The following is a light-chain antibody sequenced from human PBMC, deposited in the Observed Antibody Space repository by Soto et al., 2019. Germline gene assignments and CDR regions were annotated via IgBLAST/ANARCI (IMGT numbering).Light chain of an antibody. V-gene: IGKV1-5*03. CDR1: QTINSW. Sequence: DIQMTQSPSTLSASVGDRVSITCRASQTINSWLAWYQQKPGKAPILLIYKVSSLEIGVPSRFSGSGSGTDFALTITSLQAEDFATYYCQQYNSYPITFGQGTRLEIK. CDR3: QQYNSYPIT. J-gene: IGKJ5*01. CDR2: KVS.